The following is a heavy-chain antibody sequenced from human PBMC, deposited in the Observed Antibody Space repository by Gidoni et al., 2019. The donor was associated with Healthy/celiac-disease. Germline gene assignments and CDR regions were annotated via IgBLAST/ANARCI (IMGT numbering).Heavy chain of an antibody. Sequence: QVQLQESGPGLEKPSETLSLTCTVAGGPLSSYYWSWIRQPPGKGLEWIGYIYYSGGTNYNPSLKSRVTISVDTSKNQFSLKLSSVTAADTAVYYCASSYYYDSRDLGYWGQGTLVTVSS. CDR2: IYYSGGT. CDR3: ASSYYYDSRDLGY. D-gene: IGHD3-22*01. V-gene: IGHV4-59*01. CDR1: GGPLSSYY. J-gene: IGHJ4*02.